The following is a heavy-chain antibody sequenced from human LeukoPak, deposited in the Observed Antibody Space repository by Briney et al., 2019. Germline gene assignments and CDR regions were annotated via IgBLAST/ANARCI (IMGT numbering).Heavy chain of an antibody. CDR2: IIPIFGTA. CDR3: ARDLSSSWYFSWFDP. CDR1: GGTSSSYA. J-gene: IGHJ5*02. Sequence: GASVKVSCKASGGTSSSYAISWVRQAPGQGLEWMGGIIPIFGTANYAQKFQGRVTITADKSTSTAYMELSSLRSEDTAVYYCARDLSSSWYFSWFDPWGQGTLVTVSS. D-gene: IGHD6-13*01. V-gene: IGHV1-69*06.